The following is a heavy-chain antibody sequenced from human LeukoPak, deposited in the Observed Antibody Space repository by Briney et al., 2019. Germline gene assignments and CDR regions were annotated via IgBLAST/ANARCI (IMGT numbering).Heavy chain of an antibody. J-gene: IGHJ4*02. D-gene: IGHD6-13*01. CDR2: ISGSGGST. Sequence: GGSLRLSCAASGFTFSSYSMNWVRQAPGKGLEWVSAISGSGGSTYYADSVKGRFTISRDNSKNTLYLQMNSLRAEDTAVYYCAKLPSSSWYYWGQGTLVSVSS. CDR1: GFTFSSYS. CDR3: AKLPSSSWYY. V-gene: IGHV3-23*01.